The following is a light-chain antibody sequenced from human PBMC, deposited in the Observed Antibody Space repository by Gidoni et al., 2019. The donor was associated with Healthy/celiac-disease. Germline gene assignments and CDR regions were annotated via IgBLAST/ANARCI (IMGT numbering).Light chain of an antibody. CDR3: CSYAGSSTFDVV. Sequence: SALTQPASVSGSPGPSITISCTGTSSDVGSYNLVPWYQQHPGKAPKLMIYEGSKRPSGVSNRFSGSKSGDTASLTISGLQAEDEADYYCCSYAGSSTFDVVFGGGTKLTVL. CDR2: EGS. V-gene: IGLV2-23*03. CDR1: SSDVGSYNL. J-gene: IGLJ2*01.